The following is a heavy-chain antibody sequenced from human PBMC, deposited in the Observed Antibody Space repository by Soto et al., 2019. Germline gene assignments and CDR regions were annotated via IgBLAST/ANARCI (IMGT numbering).Heavy chain of an antibody. CDR2: ISGSGGST. CDR1: GFTFSSYA. D-gene: IGHD3-10*01. CDR3: AKGSGVRGVIIASRFDY. V-gene: IGHV3-23*01. Sequence: ESGGGLVQPGGSLRLSCAASGFTFSSYAMSWVRQAPGKGLEWVSAISGSGGSTYYADSVKGRFTISRDNSKNTLYLQMNSLRAEDTAVYYCAKGSGVRGVIIASRFDYWGQGTLVTVSS. J-gene: IGHJ4*02.